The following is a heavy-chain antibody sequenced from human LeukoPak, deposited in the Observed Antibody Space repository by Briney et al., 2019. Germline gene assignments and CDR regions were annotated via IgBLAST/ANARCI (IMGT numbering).Heavy chain of an antibody. CDR3: ATKQWLAPPPDS. CDR1: GFTFSKYR. V-gene: IGHV3-74*01. CDR2: INTDGTVT. J-gene: IGHJ4*02. Sequence: GGSLRLSCAASGFTFSKYRMLWVRHAPGKGLESVSRINTDGTVTTYADSVKGRFTVSRDNADNTMFLQMNSVRDEDTAVYYCATKQWLAPPPDSWGQGTPVTVSS. D-gene: IGHD6-19*01.